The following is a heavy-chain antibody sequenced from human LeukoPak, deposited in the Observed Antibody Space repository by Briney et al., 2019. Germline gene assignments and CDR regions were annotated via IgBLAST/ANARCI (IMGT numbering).Heavy chain of an antibody. CDR3: ARVGRYSSTLPPEGDDCFDI. V-gene: IGHV1-18*01. CDR2: ISAYNGKT. J-gene: IGHJ3*02. D-gene: IGHD6-13*01. CDR1: GYTFSSYG. Sequence: GASVKVSCKASGYTFSSYGISWIRQAPGQGLEWMGWISAYNGKTNYEQQFQGRVIMTTDTPTSAAYMELRSLRSDDAAVYYCARVGRYSSTLPPEGDDCFDIWGQGTMVTVSS.